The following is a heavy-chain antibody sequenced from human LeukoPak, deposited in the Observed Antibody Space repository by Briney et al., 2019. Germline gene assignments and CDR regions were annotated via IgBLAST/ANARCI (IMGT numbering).Heavy chain of an antibody. CDR2: IYWDDDK. CDR3: AHRHSSTDYGDHLGAYDI. D-gene: IGHD4-17*01. J-gene: IGHJ3*02. V-gene: IGHV2-5*02. CDR1: GFSLSTSGVG. Sequence: SGPTLVKPTQTLTLTCTFSGFSLSTSGVGVGWIRQPPGKALEWLALIYWDDDKRYSPSLKSRLTITKDTSKNQVVLTMTNMDPLDTATYYCAHRHSSTDYGDHLGAYDIWGQGTMVTVSS.